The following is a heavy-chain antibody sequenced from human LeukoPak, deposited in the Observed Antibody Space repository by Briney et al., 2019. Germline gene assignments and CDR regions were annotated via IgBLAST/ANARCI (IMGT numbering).Heavy chain of an antibody. J-gene: IGHJ6*02. CDR2: INPNSGGT. V-gene: IGHV1-2*04. CDR3: AREINSGTAAADYYYYGMDV. Sequence: ASVKVSCKASGYTFTGYYMHWVRQAPGQGLEWMGWINPNSGGTNYAQKFQGWVTMTRDTSISTAYMELSRLRSDDTAVYYCAREINSGTAAADYYYYGMDVWGQGTTVTVSS. D-gene: IGHD1-26*01. CDR1: GYTFTGYY.